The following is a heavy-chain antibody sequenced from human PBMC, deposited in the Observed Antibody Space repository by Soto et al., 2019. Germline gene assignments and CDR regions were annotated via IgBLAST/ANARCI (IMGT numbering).Heavy chain of an antibody. D-gene: IGHD6-13*01. V-gene: IGHV4-59*01. CDR2: IHYSGST. CDR1: GGSISSYY. J-gene: IGHJ5*02. CDR3: ARVSSIAADPNWFDP. Sequence: PSETLSLTCTVSGGSISSYYWTWIRQPPGKRLEWIGYIHYSGSTNYSPSLKSRVTISVDTSKKQFSLKLSSVTAADTAVYYCARVSSIAADPNWFDPWGQGTLVTVSS.